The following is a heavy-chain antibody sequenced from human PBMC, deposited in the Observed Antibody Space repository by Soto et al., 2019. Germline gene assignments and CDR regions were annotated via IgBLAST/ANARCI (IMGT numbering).Heavy chain of an antibody. CDR3: ARIRFLEWLLSNYYYYGMDV. Sequence: GASVKVSCKASGGTFSSYAISWVRQAPGQGLEWMGGIIPIFGTANYAQKFQGRVTITADESTSTAYMELSSLRSEDTAVYYCARIRFLEWLLSNYYYYGMDVWGQGTTVTVSS. CDR2: IIPIFGTA. CDR1: GGTFSSYA. D-gene: IGHD3-3*01. J-gene: IGHJ6*02. V-gene: IGHV1-69*13.